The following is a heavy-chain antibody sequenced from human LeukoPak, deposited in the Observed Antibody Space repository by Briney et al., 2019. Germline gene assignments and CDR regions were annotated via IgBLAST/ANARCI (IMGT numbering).Heavy chain of an antibody. CDR3: ARGPGIAARPRGYYFDN. D-gene: IGHD6-6*01. CDR1: GGTFSSYA. J-gene: IGHJ4*02. CDR2: IIPIFGTA. V-gene: IGHV1-69*05. Sequence: GASVKVSCKASGGTFSSYAISWVRQAPGQGLEWMGGIIPIFGTANYAQKFQGRVTITTDESTSTAYMELSSLRSEDTAVYYCARGPGIAARPRGYYFDNWGRGTLVTVAS.